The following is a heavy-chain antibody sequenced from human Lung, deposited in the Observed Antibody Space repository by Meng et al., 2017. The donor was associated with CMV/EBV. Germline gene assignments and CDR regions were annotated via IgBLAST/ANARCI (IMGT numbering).Heavy chain of an antibody. CDR2: ITHAGNT. V-gene: IGHV4-34*02. CDR1: GGSLGGYY. J-gene: IGHJ4*02. D-gene: IGHD3-3*01. CDR3: ARDYDYFDF. Sequence: QVQLQQWGAGPVKPSAALSLTCVVSGGSLGGYYWSWIRQSPGKGLEWIGQITHAGNTRYNPSLGGRVTVSVDTSKNSFSLRLSSVTAADTAIYYCARDYDYFDFWGQGTLVTVSS.